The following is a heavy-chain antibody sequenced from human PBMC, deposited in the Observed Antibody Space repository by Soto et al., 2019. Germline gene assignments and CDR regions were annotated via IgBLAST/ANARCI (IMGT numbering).Heavy chain of an antibody. CDR1: GFTFSSYA. J-gene: IGHJ4*02. CDR3: ARARWLTGDTDY. V-gene: IGHV3-30-3*01. Sequence: QVQLVESGGGVVQPGRSLRLSCAASGFTFSSYAMHWVRQAPGKGLEWVAVISYDGSNKYYADSVKGRFTISSDNSKNTLYLQMNSLRAEDTAVYYCARARWLTGDTDYWGQGTLVNVSS. CDR2: ISYDGSNK. D-gene: IGHD7-27*01.